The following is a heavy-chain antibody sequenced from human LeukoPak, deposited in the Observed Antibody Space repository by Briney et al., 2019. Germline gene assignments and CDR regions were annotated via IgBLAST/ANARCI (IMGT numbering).Heavy chain of an antibody. D-gene: IGHD6-13*01. CDR1: GYTFTGYY. Sequence: GASVKVSCKASGYTFTGYYMHWVRQAPGQGLEWMGWINPNSGGTNYAQKFQGRVTMTRDTSISTAYMELSRLRSDDTAVYYCARSLSSWSNRDFDYWGQGTLVTVSS. V-gene: IGHV1-2*02. CDR2: INPNSGGT. J-gene: IGHJ4*02. CDR3: ARSLSSWSNRDFDY.